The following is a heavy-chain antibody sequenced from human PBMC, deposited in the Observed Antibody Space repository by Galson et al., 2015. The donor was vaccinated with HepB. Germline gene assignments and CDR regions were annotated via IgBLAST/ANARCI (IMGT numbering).Heavy chain of an antibody. CDR3: ARAKIPYDAFDI. CDR2: IGTAGDT. V-gene: IGHV3-13*04. Sequence: SLRLSCAASGFTFSSYDMHWVRQATGKGLEWVSAIGTAGDTYYPGSVKGRFTISRENAKNSLYLQMNSLRAGDTAVYYCARAKIPYDAFDIWGQGTMVTVSS. J-gene: IGHJ3*02. CDR1: GFTFSSYD.